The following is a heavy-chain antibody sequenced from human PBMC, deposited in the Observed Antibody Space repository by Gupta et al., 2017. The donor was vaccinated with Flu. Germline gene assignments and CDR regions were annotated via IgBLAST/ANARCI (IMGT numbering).Heavy chain of an antibody. D-gene: IGHD1-1*01. CDR3: TTGSPMGGIYPFEY. CDR2: MNPNNGDT. J-gene: IGHJ4*02. Sequence: TDYYLHWVRQAPGQGLEWLGWMNPNNGDTTYAQRVQGRVTMTRDTSISTAYMVLSSLRSDDTAVYFCTTGSPMGGIYPFEYWGQGALVTVSS. V-gene: IGHV1-2*02. CDR1: TDYY.